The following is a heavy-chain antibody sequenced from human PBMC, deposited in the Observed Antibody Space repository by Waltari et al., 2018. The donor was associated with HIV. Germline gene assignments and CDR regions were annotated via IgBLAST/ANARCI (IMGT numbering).Heavy chain of an antibody. Sequence: QVQLVESGGGLVKPGGSLRLSCADSGFTFSDYYMSWLRQAPGQGRGWVSYISSSGSTIYYADSVKGRFTISRDNAKNSLYLQMSSLRAEDTAVYYCATGGGQFRFGVAKRTYGMDVWGQGTTVTVSS. CDR2: ISSSGSTI. J-gene: IGHJ6*02. CDR1: GFTFSDYY. V-gene: IGHV3-11*01. D-gene: IGHD3-10*01. CDR3: ATGGGQFRFGVAKRTYGMDV.